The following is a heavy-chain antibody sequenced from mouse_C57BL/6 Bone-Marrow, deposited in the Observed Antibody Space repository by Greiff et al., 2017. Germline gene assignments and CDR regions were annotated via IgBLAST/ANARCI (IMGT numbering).Heavy chain of an antibody. Sequence: VQLVESGPGLVQPSQSLSITCTVSGFSLTSYGVHWVRQSPGKGLEWLGVIWRGGSTDYNAAFMSRLSITKYNSKSQVFLKMNSLQADDTAIYYWALHSKGAMDYWGQGTSVTVSS. V-gene: IGHV2-5*01. J-gene: IGHJ4*01. CDR2: IWRGGST. D-gene: IGHD2-5*01. CDR3: ALHSKGAMDY. CDR1: GFSLTSYG.